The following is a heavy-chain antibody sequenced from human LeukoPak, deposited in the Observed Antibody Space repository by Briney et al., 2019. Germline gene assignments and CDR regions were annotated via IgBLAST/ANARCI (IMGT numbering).Heavy chain of an antibody. CDR1: GGSISSSNW. J-gene: IGHJ4*02. V-gene: IGHV4-4*02. CDR3: ASLVRGIIQYYFDY. CDR2: IYHSGGT. Sequence: TSGTLSPTCAVSGGSISSSNWWSWVRQPPGKGLEWIGEIYHSGGTNYNPSLKSRVTISVDKSKNQFSLNLSSVTAADTAVYYCASLVRGIIQYYFDYWGQGTLVTVSS. D-gene: IGHD3-10*01.